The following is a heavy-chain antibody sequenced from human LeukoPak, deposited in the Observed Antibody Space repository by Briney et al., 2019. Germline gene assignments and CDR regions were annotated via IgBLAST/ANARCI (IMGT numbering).Heavy chain of an antibody. V-gene: IGHV1-69*13. CDR2: SVPMFGTI. D-gene: IGHD4-17*01. CDR3: ARGTTVTTAVLVPNDAFDI. J-gene: IGHJ3*02. Sequence: AVQVSCKASGGTFYSYAINWVRQAPGQGLEWMGGSVPMFGTINFAPKLQGRVTITADESTSTAYMELTSLKSEDTAVYYCARGTTVTTAVLVPNDAFDIWGQGTMVTVSS. CDR1: GGTFYSYA.